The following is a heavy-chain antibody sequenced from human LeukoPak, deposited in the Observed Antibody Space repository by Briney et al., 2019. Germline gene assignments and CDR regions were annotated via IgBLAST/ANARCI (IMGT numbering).Heavy chain of an antibody. J-gene: IGHJ4*02. CDR1: GFTVSSYE. CDR3: ASKPKFGY. V-gene: IGHV3-48*03. CDR2: ISSSGSTI. Sequence: PGGSLRLSCAASGFTVSSYEMNWVRQAPGKGLEWVSYISSSGSTIYYADSVKGRFTISRDNAKNSLYLQMNSLRAEDTAVYYCASKPKFGYWGQATLVTVSS. D-gene: IGHD3-10*01.